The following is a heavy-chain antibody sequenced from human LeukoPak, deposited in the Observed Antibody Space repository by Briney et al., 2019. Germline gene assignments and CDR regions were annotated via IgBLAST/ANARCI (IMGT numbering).Heavy chain of an antibody. J-gene: IGHJ6*02. D-gene: IGHD1-26*01. CDR1: GVSISPYY. CDR3: ARNEVGTTVYSMDV. V-gene: IGHV4-4*07. CDR2: MSVSGTT. Sequence: SETLSLTCTVSGVSISPYYWSWIRQPAGKGLEWIGRMSVSGTTNYNPSLKSRVTMSLDTSKNQFSLKLSSVTAADTAVYYCARNEVGTTVYSMDVWGQGTTVTVSS.